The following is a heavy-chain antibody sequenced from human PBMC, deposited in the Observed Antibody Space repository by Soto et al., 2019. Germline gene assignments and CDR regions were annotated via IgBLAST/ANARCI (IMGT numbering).Heavy chain of an antibody. CDR2: ISWNSGSI. CDR3: AKDLYGSGSYYYYYYYGMDV. D-gene: IGHD3-10*01. J-gene: IGHJ6*02. Sequence: LRLSCAASGFTFDDYAMHWVRQAPGKGLEWVSGISWNSGSIGYADSVKGRFTISRDNAKNSLYLQMNSLRAEDTALYYCAKDLYGSGSYYYYYYYGMDVWRQGTTLTASS. V-gene: IGHV3-9*01. CDR1: GFTFDDYA.